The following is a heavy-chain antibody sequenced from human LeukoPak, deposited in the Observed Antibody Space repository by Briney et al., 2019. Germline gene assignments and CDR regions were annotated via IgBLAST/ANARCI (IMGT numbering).Heavy chain of an antibody. V-gene: IGHV4-34*01. D-gene: IGHD3-22*01. J-gene: IGHJ6*02. CDR1: GGSLSGYY. Sequence: SSEPLSLPCSVYGGSLSGYYWRWIRQPPGKGLEGIGEINHSGSTNYNPSLKNRVTVSVDPSTNQFSLKLSSVTAADTAVYYCASSRHYYRVSWRNWAYGMDVWGQGTTVTVSS. CDR2: INHSGST. CDR3: ASSRHYYRVSWRNWAYGMDV.